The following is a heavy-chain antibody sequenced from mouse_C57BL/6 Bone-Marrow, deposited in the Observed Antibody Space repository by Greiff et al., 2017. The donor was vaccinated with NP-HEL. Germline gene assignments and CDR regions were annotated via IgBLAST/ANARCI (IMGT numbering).Heavy chain of an antibody. V-gene: IGHV1-20*01. CDR1: GYSFTGYF. D-gene: IGHD2-1*01. J-gene: IGHJ1*03. CDR2: INPYNGDT. Sequence: DVKLVESGPELVKPGDSVKISCKASGYSFTGYFMNWVMQSHGKSLEWIGRINPYNGDTFYNQKFKGKATLTVDKSSSTAHMELRSLTSEDSAVYYCARNGNYLYWYFDVWGTGTTVTVSS. CDR3: ARNGNYLYWYFDV.